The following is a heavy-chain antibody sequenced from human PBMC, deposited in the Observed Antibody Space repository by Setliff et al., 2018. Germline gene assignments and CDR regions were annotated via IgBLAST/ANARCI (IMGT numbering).Heavy chain of an antibody. D-gene: IGHD2-15*01. CDR3: ARDVGAYCSGRICHPGY. Sequence: ASVKVSCKASGYSFTNYDINWVRQVTGQGLEWLGWINTNSGTTGRAQKFQDRVTMTRDPSITTAYMELSSLRSDDSAVYYCARDVGAYCSGRICHPGYWGQGTLVTVSS. J-gene: IGHJ4*02. CDR2: INTNSGTT. CDR1: GYSFTNYD. V-gene: IGHV1-8*02.